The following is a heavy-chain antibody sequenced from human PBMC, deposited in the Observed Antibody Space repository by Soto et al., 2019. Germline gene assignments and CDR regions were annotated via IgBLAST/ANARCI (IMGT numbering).Heavy chain of an antibody. CDR1: GITFSSYR. J-gene: IGHJ3*01. CDR2: VKTDGST. D-gene: IGHD5-12*01. Sequence: EVQLEESGGDLVQPGGSLRLSCAASGITFSSYRMHWVRQAPGKGLVWVSRVKTDGSTYYADSVKGRFTIFRDNAKNTLYPQMNSLTVEDTAVYYCARGIRGHYAFDVWGQGTMVTVSS. CDR3: ARGIRGHYAFDV. V-gene: IGHV3-74*02.